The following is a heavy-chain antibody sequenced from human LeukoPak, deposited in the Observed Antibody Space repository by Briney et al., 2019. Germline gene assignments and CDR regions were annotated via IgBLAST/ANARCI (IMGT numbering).Heavy chain of an antibody. CDR2: ISSSGSSI. Sequence: GGSLRLSCAASGFTFSSYEMNWVRQAPGKGLEWVSYISSSGSSIYYADSVKGRFTISRDNAKNSLYLQIISLRTDDTAVYYCARGRGYYGSSGYYYGGDYWGQGTLVTVSS. V-gene: IGHV3-48*03. J-gene: IGHJ4*02. D-gene: IGHD3-22*01. CDR3: ARGRGYYGSSGYYYGGDY. CDR1: GFTFSSYE.